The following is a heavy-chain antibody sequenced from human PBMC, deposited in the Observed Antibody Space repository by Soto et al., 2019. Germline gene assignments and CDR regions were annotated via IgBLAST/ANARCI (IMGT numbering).Heavy chain of an antibody. J-gene: IGHJ5*02. V-gene: IGHV1-3*01. CDR2: ITAGDGKT. D-gene: IGHD2-2*01. CDR1: GYNFTQYT. Sequence: SGAEVKKPGASVKVSCKASGYNFTQYTIHWVRQAPGQRLEWMGWITAGDGKTQYSKKFQTRVTIRSDVSATTVYMDLNSLRSEDTAVYYCARDLYSSSFFWFDAWGRGTLVIVSS. CDR3: ARDLYSSSFFWFDA.